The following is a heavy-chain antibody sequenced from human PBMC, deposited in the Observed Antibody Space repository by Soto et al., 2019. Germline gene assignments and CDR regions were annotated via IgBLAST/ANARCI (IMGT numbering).Heavy chain of an antibody. V-gene: IGHV1-8*01. D-gene: IGHD6-13*01. CDR3: ARRGGRQLVSPPSSIRFYYYGMDV. CDR1: GYTFTSYD. Sequence: QVQLVQSGAEVKKPGASVKVSCKASGYTFTSYDINWVRQATGQGLEWMGWMNPNSGNTGYAQKFQGRVTMTRNTSISTAYMELSSLRFEDTAVYYCARRGGRQLVSPPSSIRFYYYGMDVWGQGTTVTVSS. CDR2: MNPNSGNT. J-gene: IGHJ6*02.